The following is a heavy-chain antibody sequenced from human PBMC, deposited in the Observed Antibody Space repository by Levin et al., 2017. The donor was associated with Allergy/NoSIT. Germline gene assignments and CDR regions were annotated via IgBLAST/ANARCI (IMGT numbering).Heavy chain of an antibody. Sequence: PSETLSLTCTVSGGSISSGGYYWSWIRQHPGKGLEWIGYIYYSGSTYYNPSLKSRVTISVDTSKNQFSLKLSSVTAADTAVYYCARDRGDSPYAFDIWGQGTMVTVSS. J-gene: IGHJ3*02. CDR3: ARDRGDSPYAFDI. CDR2: IYYSGST. V-gene: IGHV4-31*03. D-gene: IGHD3-16*01. CDR1: GGSISSGGYY.